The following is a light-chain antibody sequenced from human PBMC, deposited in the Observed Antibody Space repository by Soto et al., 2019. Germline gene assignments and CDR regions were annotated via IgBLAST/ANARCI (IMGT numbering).Light chain of an antibody. CDR2: GAS. V-gene: IGKV3-15*01. CDR3: QQYHNWPVT. Sequence: EIVMTQSPATLSVSPGERATLSCRASQSVSSNLAWYQQKPGQAPRLLIYGASNRATGVSARFSGSGSGTEFTLTISSLQPDDFATYYCQQYHNWPVTFGGGTKVDIK. J-gene: IGKJ4*01. CDR1: QSVSSN.